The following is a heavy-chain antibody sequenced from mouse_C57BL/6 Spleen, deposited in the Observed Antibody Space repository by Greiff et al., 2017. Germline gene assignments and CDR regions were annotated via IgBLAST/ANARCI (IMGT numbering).Heavy chain of an antibody. CDR1: GYAFSSSW. V-gene: IGHV1-82*01. D-gene: IGHD1-1*01. CDR3: ARWNYGSSYGFDV. CDR2: IYPGDGDT. Sequence: QVQLQQSGPELVKPGASVKISCKASGYAFSSSWMNWVKQRPGKGLEWIGRIYPGDGDTNYNGKFKGKATLTADKSSSTAYMQLSSLTSEDSAVYVCARWNYGSSYGFDVWGTGTTVTVSS. J-gene: IGHJ1*03.